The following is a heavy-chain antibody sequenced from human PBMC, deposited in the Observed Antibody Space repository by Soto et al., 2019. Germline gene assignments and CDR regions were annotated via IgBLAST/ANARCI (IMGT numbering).Heavy chain of an antibody. CDR1: TGSFTGHF. J-gene: IGHJ3*01. V-gene: IGHV4-34*01. Sequence: QVQLQQWGAGLLRPSETLSLTCAVNTGSFTGHFWSWIRQPPGKGLEWIGEINPTRGTNYNPSLRNRVAKSIEMSRNQFSLTLNSVTAADTAVYYCARGSLGGYDVWGQGTVVTVSS. CDR2: INPTRGT. D-gene: IGHD5-12*01. CDR3: ARGSLGGYDV.